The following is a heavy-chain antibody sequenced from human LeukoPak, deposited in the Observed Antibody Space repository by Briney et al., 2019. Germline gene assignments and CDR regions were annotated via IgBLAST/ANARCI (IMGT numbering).Heavy chain of an antibody. V-gene: IGHV3-21*01. Sequence: GGSLRLSCAASGFTFSSYSMNWVRQAPGKGLEWVSSISSSSSYIYYADSVKGRFTITRDNAKNSLYLQMNSLRAEDTAVYYCARGGRGGYCSGGSCYSGHGMDVWGKGTTVTVSS. J-gene: IGHJ6*04. D-gene: IGHD2-15*01. CDR2: ISSSSSYI. CDR3: ARGGRGGYCSGGSCYSGHGMDV. CDR1: GFTFSSYS.